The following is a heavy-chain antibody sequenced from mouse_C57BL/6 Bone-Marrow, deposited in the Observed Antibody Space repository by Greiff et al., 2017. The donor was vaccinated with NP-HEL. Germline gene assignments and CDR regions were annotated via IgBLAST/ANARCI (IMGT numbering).Heavy chain of an antibody. CDR3: AKEVYDSWYFDV. Sequence: QVQLKQSGPELVKPGASVKISCKASGYAFSSSWMNWVKQRPGKGLEWIGRIYPGDGDTNYNGKFKGKATLTADKSSSTAYMQLSSLTSEDSAVYFCAKEVYDSWYFDVWGTGTTVTVSS. V-gene: IGHV1-82*01. D-gene: IGHD2-4*01. CDR2: IYPGDGDT. CDR1: GYAFSSSW. J-gene: IGHJ1*03.